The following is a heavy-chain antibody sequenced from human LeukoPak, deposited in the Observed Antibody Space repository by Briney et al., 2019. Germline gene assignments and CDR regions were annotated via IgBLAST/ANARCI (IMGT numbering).Heavy chain of an antibody. CDR2: YHNGNS. J-gene: IGHJ6*03. CDR3: ARLWDSTGLYFYYYMDV. Sequence: PSETLSLTCIVSGASIRSDTYYWGWIRQPPGKGLEWIGNYHNGNSYYNPSLKSRVTISEDTSGNQFSLRVTSVTAADTAVYYCARLWDSTGLYFYYYMDVWGEGTTVTVSS. CDR1: GASIRSDTYY. V-gene: IGHV4-39*01. D-gene: IGHD6-25*01.